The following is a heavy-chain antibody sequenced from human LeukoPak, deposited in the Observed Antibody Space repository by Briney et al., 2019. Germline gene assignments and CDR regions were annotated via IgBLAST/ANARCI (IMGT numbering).Heavy chain of an antibody. CDR3: ASSTGYTSGWLLDC. J-gene: IGHJ4*02. V-gene: IGHV4-59*01. D-gene: IGHD6-19*01. CDR1: GGSISSYY. CDR2: IYYSGIT. Sequence: SETLSLTCTVSGGSISSYYWSWIRQPPGKGLEWIGYIYYSGITTYNPSLESRVTISVDTSKNQFSLKLSSVTAADTAVYYCASSTGYTSGWLLDCWGQGTLVTVSS.